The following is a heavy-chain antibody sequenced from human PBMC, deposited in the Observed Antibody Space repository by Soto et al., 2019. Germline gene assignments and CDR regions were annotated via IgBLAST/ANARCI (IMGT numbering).Heavy chain of an antibody. D-gene: IGHD2-15*01. CDR2: IYHSGST. CDR3: ARGQVVAAQH. CDR1: GGSISSYY. Sequence: KPSETLSLTCTVSGGSISSYYWSWIRQPPGKGLEWIGYIYHSGSTYYNPSLKSRVTISVDRSKNQFSLKLSSVTAADTAVYYCARGQVVAAQHWGQGTLVTVSS. J-gene: IGHJ4*02. V-gene: IGHV4-59*12.